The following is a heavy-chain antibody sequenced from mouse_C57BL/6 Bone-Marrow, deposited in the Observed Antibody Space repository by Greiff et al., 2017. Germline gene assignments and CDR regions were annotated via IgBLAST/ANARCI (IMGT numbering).Heavy chain of an antibody. CDR1: GYSFTGYY. J-gene: IGHJ2*01. CDR3: ARWKGLYGNYVYFDY. D-gene: IGHD2-1*01. Sequence: VQLQQSGPELVKPGASVKISCKASGYSFTGYYMNWVKQSPEKSLEWIGEINPSTGGTTYNQKFKAKATLTVDKSSSTAYMQLKSLTSEDSAVYYCARWKGLYGNYVYFDYWGQGTTLTVSS. V-gene: IGHV1-42*01. CDR2: INPSTGGT.